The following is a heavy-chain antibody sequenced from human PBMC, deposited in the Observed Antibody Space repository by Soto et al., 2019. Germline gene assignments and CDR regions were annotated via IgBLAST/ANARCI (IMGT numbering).Heavy chain of an antibody. CDR1: GFTFTTYA. V-gene: IGHV3-30*04. Sequence: QVQLVESGGGVVQSGGSLRLSCVDTGFTFTTYALHWIRQAPGKGREWVAVISPNGNNQYYADSVKGRFTISRDTSKSTVYLQMTSLRPDDTGVYYCASGAGFYYDTSRYWGQGTLVTVSS. CDR3: ASGAGFYYDTSRY. CDR2: ISPNGNNQ. J-gene: IGHJ4*02. D-gene: IGHD3-22*01.